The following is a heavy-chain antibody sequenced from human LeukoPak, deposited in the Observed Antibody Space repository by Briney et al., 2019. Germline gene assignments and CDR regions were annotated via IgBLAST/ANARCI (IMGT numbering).Heavy chain of an antibody. CDR1: GFTVSSNY. J-gene: IGHJ4*02. D-gene: IGHD6-13*01. V-gene: IGHV3-53*01. Sequence: PGGSLRLSCAASGFTVSSNYMSWVRQAPGKGPEWVSVIYSGGSTYYADSVKGRFTISRDNSKNTLYLQMNSLRAEDTAVYYCAKTRPLDSSSWSHGDYWGQGTLVTVSS. CDR3: AKTRPLDSSSWSHGDY. CDR2: IYSGGST.